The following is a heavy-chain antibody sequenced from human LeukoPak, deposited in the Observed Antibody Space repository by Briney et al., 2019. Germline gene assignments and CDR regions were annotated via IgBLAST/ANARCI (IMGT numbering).Heavy chain of an antibody. CDR2: INPNSGGT. Sequence: ASVKVSCKASGYTFTGYYMHWVRQAPRQGLEWMGWINPNSGGTNYAQKFQGRVTMTRDTSISTAYMELSRLRSDDTAVYYCARSPVLMVYAINRIDPWGQGTLVTVSS. CDR3: ARSPVLMVYAINRIDP. CDR1: GYTFTGYY. D-gene: IGHD2-8*01. J-gene: IGHJ5*02. V-gene: IGHV1-2*02.